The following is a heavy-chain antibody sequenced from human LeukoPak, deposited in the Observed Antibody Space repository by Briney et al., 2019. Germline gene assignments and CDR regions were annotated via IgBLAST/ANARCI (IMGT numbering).Heavy chain of an antibody. V-gene: IGHV3-23*01. CDR2: ISGSSGST. CDR1: GFTFSSDW. Sequence: GGSLRLSCAVSGFTFSSDWMIWVRQAPGKGLEWVSAISGSSGSTYYADSVKGRFTISRDNSKNTLYLQMNSLRAEDTAVYSCAKADSSGYYPIFDYWGQGTLVTVSS. J-gene: IGHJ4*02. CDR3: AKADSSGYYPIFDY. D-gene: IGHD3-22*01.